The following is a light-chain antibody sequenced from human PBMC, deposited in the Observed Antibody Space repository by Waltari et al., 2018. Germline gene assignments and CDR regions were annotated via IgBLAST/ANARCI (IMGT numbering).Light chain of an antibody. J-gene: IGKJ5*01. V-gene: IGKV1D-43*01. CDR3: RKYDSTS. CDR2: YAS. Sequence: AIRMTQSPFSLSASVGDRVTITSWASQGSSICLAWCRQKPAKAPKRFIYYASTLQSGVPPRFSGSGSGTDYTLTISSLQPEDFATYFCRKYDSTSVGQGTRLEIK. CDR1: QGSSIC.